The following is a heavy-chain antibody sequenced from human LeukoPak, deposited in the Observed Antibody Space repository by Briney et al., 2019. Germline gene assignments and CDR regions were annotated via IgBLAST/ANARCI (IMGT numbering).Heavy chain of an antibody. CDR1: GFTFSSYW. V-gene: IGHV3-74*01. D-gene: IGHD3-10*01. Sequence: PGGSLRLSCAASGFTFSSYWTHWVRQAPGKGLVCVSRIKTDGSSTTYADSVKGRFTISRDNAKNTLYLQMNSLRAEDTAVYYCVREGYYGSAALYSWGQGTLVTVSS. J-gene: IGHJ4*02. CDR3: VREGYYGSAALYS. CDR2: IKTDGSST.